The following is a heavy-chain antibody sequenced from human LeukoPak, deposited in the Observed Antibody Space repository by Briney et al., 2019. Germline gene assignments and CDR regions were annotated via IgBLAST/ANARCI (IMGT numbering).Heavy chain of an antibody. Sequence: PGGSLRLSCAASGFTFSSYAMHWVRQAPGKGLKWVAVISYDGSNKYYADSVKGRFTISRDNSKNTLYLQMNSLRAEDTAVYYCASSSSWGHYFDYWGQGTLVTVSS. J-gene: IGHJ4*02. D-gene: IGHD6-13*01. CDR2: ISYDGSNK. CDR3: ASSSSWGHYFDY. V-gene: IGHV3-30*04. CDR1: GFTFSSYA.